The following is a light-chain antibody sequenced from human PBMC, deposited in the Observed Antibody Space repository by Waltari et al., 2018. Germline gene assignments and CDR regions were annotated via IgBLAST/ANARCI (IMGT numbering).Light chain of an antibody. J-gene: IGKJ2*01. Sequence: DIQLTKSPPSLSASVGERVPITCRASQSIDTFLNWYQQRPGKAPKVLIYGATTLQSGVPSRFSGSGSGTHFTLTISSLQPDDFATYFCQQSHTMLYTFGQGTKLEIK. V-gene: IGKV1-39*01. CDR3: QQSHTMLYT. CDR1: QSIDTF. CDR2: GAT.